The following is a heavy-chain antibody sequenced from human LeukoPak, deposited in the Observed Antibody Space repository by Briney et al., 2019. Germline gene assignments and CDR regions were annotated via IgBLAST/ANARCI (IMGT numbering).Heavy chain of an antibody. D-gene: IGHD1-26*01. CDR3: AREGRSGTYFYSYGLDV. Sequence: GGSLRLSCAASGFTVSSNYMSWARQAPGKGLEWVSVIYSSGTTYYADSVKGRFTISRDNYKNTVFLQMNSLRAEDTAVYYCAREGRSGTYFYSYGLDVWGQGTTVTV. CDR2: IYSSGTT. CDR1: GFTVSSNY. J-gene: IGHJ6*02. V-gene: IGHV3-66*01.